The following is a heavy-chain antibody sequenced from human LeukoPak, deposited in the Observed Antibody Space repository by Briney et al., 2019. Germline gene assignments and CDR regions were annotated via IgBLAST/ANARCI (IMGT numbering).Heavy chain of an antibody. V-gene: IGHV1-2*02. CDR1: GYIFTAYY. Sequence: ASVKVSCEASGYIFTAYYMHWVRQAPGQGLEWMGWIKPNSGGTNSAQKFQGRVTMTRDTSISTVYMELSSLRSDDTAMYYCARAGCDTSAYYYYFDYWGQGTLVTVSS. J-gene: IGHJ4*02. CDR3: ARAGCDTSAYYYYFDY. CDR2: IKPNSGGT. D-gene: IGHD3-22*01.